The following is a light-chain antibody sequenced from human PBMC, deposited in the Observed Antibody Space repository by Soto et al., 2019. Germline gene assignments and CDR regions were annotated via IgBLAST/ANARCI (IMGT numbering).Light chain of an antibody. J-gene: IGLJ1*01. CDR1: SSDVGAYDY. CDR2: DVS. CDR3: SSYTSSSTLV. Sequence: QSVLPQPASVSESPGQSITVSCTGTSSDVGAYDYVSWYQHHPGKAPKLMIYDVSYRPSGVSNRFSGSKSGNTASPTISGLQAEDEADYYCSSYTSSSTLVFGTGTKVTV. V-gene: IGLV2-14*03.